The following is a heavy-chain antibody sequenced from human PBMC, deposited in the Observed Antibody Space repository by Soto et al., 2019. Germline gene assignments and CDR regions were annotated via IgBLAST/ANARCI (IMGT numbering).Heavy chain of an antibody. D-gene: IGHD7-27*01. V-gene: IGHV3-33*01. CDR3: AIDRLLGIERIFNWYFDL. J-gene: IGHJ2*01. Sequence: GGSLRLSCAASGFTFSSYGMHWVRQAPGKGLEWVAVIWYDGSNKYYADSVKGRFTISRDNSKNTLYLQMNSLRTEDTAVYYCAIDRLLGIERIFNWYFDLWGRGTLVTVSS. CDR1: GFTFSSYG. CDR2: IWYDGSNK.